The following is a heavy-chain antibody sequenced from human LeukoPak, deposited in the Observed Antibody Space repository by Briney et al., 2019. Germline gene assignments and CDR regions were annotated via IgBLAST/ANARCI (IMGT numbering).Heavy chain of an antibody. CDR2: IYYSGST. CDR1: GGSISSSSYY. V-gene: IGHV4-39*07. J-gene: IGHJ6*03. CDR3: ARDQGDLMGYYYYYMDV. Sequence: PSETLSLTCTVSGGSISSSSYYWGWIRQPPGKGLEWIGSIYYSGSTYYNPSLKSRVTISVDTSKNQFSLKLSSVTAADTAVYYCARDQGDLMGYYYYYMDVWGKGTTVTVSS. D-gene: IGHD3-3*01.